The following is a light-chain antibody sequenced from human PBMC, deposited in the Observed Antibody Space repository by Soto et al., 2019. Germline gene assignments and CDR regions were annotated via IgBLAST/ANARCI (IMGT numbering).Light chain of an antibody. V-gene: IGKV3-20*01. CDR1: QSVSSSY. CDR2: GAS. Sequence: EIVLTQSPGTLSLSPGERATLSCRASQSVSSSYSAWYQQKPGQAPRLLIYGASSRATGIPDRFSGSGSGTDFTLTISRLEPEDFAVYYCQLYGSPPLYTFGQGTKLEIK. CDR3: QLYGSPPLYT. J-gene: IGKJ2*01.